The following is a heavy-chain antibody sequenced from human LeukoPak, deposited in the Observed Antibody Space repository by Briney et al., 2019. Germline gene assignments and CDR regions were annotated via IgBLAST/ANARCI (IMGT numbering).Heavy chain of an antibody. CDR3: ARAGVRGVTPPY. J-gene: IGHJ4*02. CDR2: ISSSSSYI. CDR1: GFTFSSYS. D-gene: IGHD3-10*01. Sequence: PGGSLRLSCAASGFTFSSYSMNWDRQAPGKGLEWVSSISSSSSYIYYADSVKGRFTISRDNAKNSLYLQMNSLRAEDTAVYYCARAGVRGVTPPYWGQGTLVTVSS. V-gene: IGHV3-21*01.